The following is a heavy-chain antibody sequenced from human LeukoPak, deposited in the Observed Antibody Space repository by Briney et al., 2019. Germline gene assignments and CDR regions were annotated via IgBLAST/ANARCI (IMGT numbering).Heavy chain of an antibody. Sequence: ASVKVSCKASGHTFTGYYMHWVRQAPGQGLEWMGWINPNSGNTNYAQKLQGRVTMTTDTSTSTAYMELRSLRSDDTAVYYCARVTAYCSSTSCYTGAFDIWGQGTMVTVSS. CDR2: INPNSGNT. J-gene: IGHJ3*02. CDR1: GHTFTGYY. V-gene: IGHV1-18*04. D-gene: IGHD2-2*02. CDR3: ARVTAYCSSTSCYTGAFDI.